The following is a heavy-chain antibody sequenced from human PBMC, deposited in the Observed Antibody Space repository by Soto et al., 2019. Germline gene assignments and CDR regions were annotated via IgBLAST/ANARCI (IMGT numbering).Heavy chain of an antibody. D-gene: IGHD3-10*01. Sequence: PSETLSLTCTFSGGSISSSSYYWGWIRQPPGKGLEWIGSIYYSGSTYYNLSLKSRVTISVDTSKNQFSLKLSSVTAADTAVYYCARDRPKRYYGSGSSYGMDVWGQGTTVTVSS. CDR2: IYYSGST. V-gene: IGHV4-39*07. CDR1: GGSISSSSYY. J-gene: IGHJ6*02. CDR3: ARDRPKRYYGSGSSYGMDV.